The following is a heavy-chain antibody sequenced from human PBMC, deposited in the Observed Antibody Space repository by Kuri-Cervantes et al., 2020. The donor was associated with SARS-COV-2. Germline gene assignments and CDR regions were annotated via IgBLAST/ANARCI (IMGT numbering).Heavy chain of an antibody. J-gene: IGHJ4*02. Sequence: SETLSLTCAVYGGSFSGYYWSWIRQPAGKGLEWIGHIYTSGSTNYNPSLKSRVTISVDTSKNQFSLKLSSVTAADTAVYYCARESHDFWSGRRRGFDYWGQGTLVTVSS. CDR1: GGSFSGYY. V-gene: IGHV4-4*07. CDR3: ARESHDFWSGRRRGFDY. D-gene: IGHD3-3*01. CDR2: IYTSGST.